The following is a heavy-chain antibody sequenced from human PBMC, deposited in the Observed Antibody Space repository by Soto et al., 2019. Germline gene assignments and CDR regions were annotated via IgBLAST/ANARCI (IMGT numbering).Heavy chain of an antibody. D-gene: IGHD2-2*01. CDR3: ARDSLGYCSSTSCYRRGIAVAAKNYYYYGMDV. J-gene: IGHJ6*02. V-gene: IGHV4-34*01. CDR2: INHSGST. Sequence: FETLPLTCAVDGGTFSGHYWSWIRQPPGKGLEWIGEINHSGSTNYNPSLKSRVTISVDTSKNQFSLKLSSVTAADTAVYYCARDSLGYCSSTSCYRRGIAVAAKNYYYYGMDVWGQGTTVTVSS. CDR1: GGTFSGHY.